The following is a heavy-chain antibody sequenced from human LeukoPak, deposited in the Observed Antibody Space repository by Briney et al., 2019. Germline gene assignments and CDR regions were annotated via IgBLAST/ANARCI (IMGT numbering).Heavy chain of an antibody. J-gene: IGHJ6*03. Sequence: SETLSLTCTVSGGSISSYYWSWIRQPPGKGLEWIGYIYYSGSTNYNPSLKSRVTISVDTSKNQFSLKLSSVTAADTAVYYCARVGSASYYYYYMDVWGKGTTVTVSS. D-gene: IGHD2-15*01. V-gene: IGHV4-59*01. CDR2: IYYSGST. CDR3: ARVGSASYYYYYMDV. CDR1: GGSISSYY.